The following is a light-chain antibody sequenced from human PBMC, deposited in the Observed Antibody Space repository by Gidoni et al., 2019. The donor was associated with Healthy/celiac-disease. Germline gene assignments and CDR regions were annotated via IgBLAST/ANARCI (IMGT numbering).Light chain of an antibody. V-gene: IGLV2-23*01. CDR3: CSYAGSPYV. CDR2: EGS. CDR1: SSDVGSYNL. J-gene: IGLJ1*01. Sequence: QSALTQTASVSGSPGQSITISCTGTSSDVGSYNLVSWYQQHPGKAPKLMIYEGSKRPSGVSNRFSGSKSGNTASLTISRLQAEDEADYYCCSYAGSPYVFGTGTKVTVL.